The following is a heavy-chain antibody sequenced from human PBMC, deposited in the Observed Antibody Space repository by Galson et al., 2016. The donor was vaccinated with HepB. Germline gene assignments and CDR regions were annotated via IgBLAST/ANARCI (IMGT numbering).Heavy chain of an antibody. V-gene: IGHV6-1*01. CDR3: ARGKHSGFDF. J-gene: IGHJ4*02. CDR1: GDSVSSTDGVA. Sequence: AISGDSVSSTDGVAWNWIRQSPSRGLEWLGRTYYRSKWFRDYAMSMNGRLTVNPDATRNQLSLQLNSVTPEDTGVYYCARGKHSGFDFWGQGTLVSVSS. D-gene: IGHD2-8*02. CDR2: TYYRSKWFR.